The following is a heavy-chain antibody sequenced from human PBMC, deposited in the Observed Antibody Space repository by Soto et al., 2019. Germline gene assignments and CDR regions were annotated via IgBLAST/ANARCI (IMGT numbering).Heavy chain of an antibody. CDR2: ISYDGSNK. D-gene: IGHD6-13*01. CDR1: GFTFSSYG. CDR3: AKASGPSSSWKYYFDY. J-gene: IGHJ4*02. V-gene: IGHV3-30*18. Sequence: QVQLVESGGGVVQPGRSLRLSCAASGFTFSSYGMHWVRQAPGKGLEWVAVISYDGSNKYYADSVKGRFTISRDNSKNTRYLQMNSLRAEDTAVYYCAKASGPSSSWKYYFDYWGQGTLVTVSS.